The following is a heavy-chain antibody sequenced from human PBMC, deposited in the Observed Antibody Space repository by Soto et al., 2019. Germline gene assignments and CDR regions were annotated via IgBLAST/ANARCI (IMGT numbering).Heavy chain of an antibody. V-gene: IGHV4-31*02. Sequence: SETLSLTCSVSGASTVSHYHWTWIRQPPGKGLEWMGYIFNSGTTFYNPSLTSRLSISMDTSGNHFSLELRSVTAADTAVYYCALALGPTRWLDYWGQGTLVTVSS. CDR3: ALALGPTRWLDY. J-gene: IGHJ4*02. D-gene: IGHD1-26*01. CDR1: GASTVSHYH. CDR2: IFNSGTT.